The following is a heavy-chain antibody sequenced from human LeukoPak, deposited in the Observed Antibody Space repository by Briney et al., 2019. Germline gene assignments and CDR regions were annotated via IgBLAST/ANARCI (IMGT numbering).Heavy chain of an antibody. CDR3: ARDTIESTRGSGSSNFDY. J-gene: IGHJ4*02. CDR1: GGTFSSYA. V-gene: IGHV1-69*05. Sequence: SVKVSCKASGGTFSSYAISWVRQAPGQGLEWMGGIIPIFGTADYAQKFQGRVTITTDESTSTAYMELSSLRSEDTAVYYCARDTIESTRGSGSSNFDYWGQGTRVTVSS. CDR2: IIPIFGTA. D-gene: IGHD3-10*01.